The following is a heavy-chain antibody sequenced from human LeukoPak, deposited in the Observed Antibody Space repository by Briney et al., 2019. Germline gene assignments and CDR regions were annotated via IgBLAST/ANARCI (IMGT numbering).Heavy chain of an antibody. D-gene: IGHD5-24*01. CDR1: GFTFRNYA. Sequence: GGSLRLSCSASGFTFRNYAMHGVRQAPGKGLEYVSAISTNGGNTYYADSVKGRFTISRENSQNTLYLQMSSLRAEDTAVYYCARDLAGYNSFDYWGQGTLVTVSS. CDR3: ARDLAGYNSFDY. CDR2: ISTNGGNT. V-gene: IGHV3-64D*09. J-gene: IGHJ4*02.